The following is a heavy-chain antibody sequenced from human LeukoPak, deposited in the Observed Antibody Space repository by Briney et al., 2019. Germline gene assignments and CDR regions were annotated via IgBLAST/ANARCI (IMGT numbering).Heavy chain of an antibody. CDR2: VSGYNGNI. CDR3: ARDRPVMITFGGVIIAAY. Sequence: GASVKVSCKASGYTFTSHGINWFRQAPGQGLEWMGWVSGYNGNIDYAQKFQGRVTMTTDRSTNTVYMELRSLRSDDTAVYYCARDRPVMITFGGVIIAAYWGQGTLVSVSS. D-gene: IGHD3-16*02. CDR1: GYTFTSHG. J-gene: IGHJ4*02. V-gene: IGHV1-18*01.